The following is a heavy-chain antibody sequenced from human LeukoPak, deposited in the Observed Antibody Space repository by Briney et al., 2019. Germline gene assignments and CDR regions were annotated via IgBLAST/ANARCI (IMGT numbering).Heavy chain of an antibody. Sequence: TWETLSLTCTVSGGSISSGGYYWSWIRQHPGKGLEWIGYIYYSGSTYYNPSLKSRVTISVDTSKNQFSLKLSSVTAADTAVYYCARAPGYCSSTSCYRVNGWFDPWGQGTLVTVSS. CDR1: GGSISSGGYY. CDR3: ARAPGYCSSTSCYRVNGWFDP. CDR2: IYYSGST. D-gene: IGHD2-2*02. J-gene: IGHJ5*02. V-gene: IGHV4-31*03.